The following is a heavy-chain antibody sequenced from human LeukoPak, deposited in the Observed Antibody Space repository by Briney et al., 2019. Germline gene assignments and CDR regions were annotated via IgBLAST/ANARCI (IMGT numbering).Heavy chain of an antibody. D-gene: IGHD3-22*01. CDR3: ARGSDSGYYYVDFDY. CDR1: GGSISSGSYY. V-gene: IGHV4-61*02. CDR2: IYTSGST. J-gene: IGHJ4*02. Sequence: PSQTLSLTCTVSGGSISSGSYYWSWIRQPAGKGLEYIGRIYTSGSTSYNPSLKSRVTISVDTSKNQFSLKLSSVTAAEAAVYYCARGSDSGYYYVDFDYWGQGTLVTVSS.